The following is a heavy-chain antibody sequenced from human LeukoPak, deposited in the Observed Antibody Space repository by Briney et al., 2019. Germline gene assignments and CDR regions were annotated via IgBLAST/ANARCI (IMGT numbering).Heavy chain of an antibody. CDR3: AREYSSSNPFDY. Sequence: GGSLRLSCAASGFTFSSYWMSWVRQAPGKGLEWVANIKQDGREKYYVDSVKGGFTISRDNAKTSLYLQMNSLSAEDTAVYYCAREYSSSNPFDYWGQGTLVTVSS. D-gene: IGHD6-6*01. CDR2: IKQDGREK. V-gene: IGHV3-7*01. J-gene: IGHJ4*02. CDR1: GFTFSSYW.